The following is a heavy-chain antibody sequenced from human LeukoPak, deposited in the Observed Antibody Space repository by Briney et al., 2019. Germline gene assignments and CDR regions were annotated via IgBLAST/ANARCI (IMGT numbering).Heavy chain of an antibody. Sequence: PGRSLRLSCEASGFTFSSYGMHWVRQAPGKGLEWVSAISGSGGSTYYADSVKGRFTISRDNSKNTLYLQMNSLRAEDTAVYYCANAQSGSSGGYYYYYYMDVWGKGTTVTVSS. V-gene: IGHV3-23*01. CDR3: ANAQSGSSGGYYYYYYMDV. D-gene: IGHD6-6*01. CDR2: ISGSGGST. CDR1: GFTFSSYG. J-gene: IGHJ6*03.